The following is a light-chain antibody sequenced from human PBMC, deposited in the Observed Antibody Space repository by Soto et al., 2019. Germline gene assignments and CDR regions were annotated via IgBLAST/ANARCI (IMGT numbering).Light chain of an antibody. Sequence: DIVMTQSPDSLAVSLGERATINCKSSQSVLYSSNNNNYIAWDQQKPGQPPKLIIYWASTRESGVPDRFSGSGSGTDFTLTISSLPAEDVAIYYCQQYYDPPSTVGQGTKVEIK. CDR3: QQYYDPPST. CDR1: QSVLYSSNNNNY. V-gene: IGKV4-1*01. CDR2: WAS. J-gene: IGKJ1*01.